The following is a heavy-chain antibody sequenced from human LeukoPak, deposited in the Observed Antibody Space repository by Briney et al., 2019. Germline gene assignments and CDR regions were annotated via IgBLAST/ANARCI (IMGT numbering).Heavy chain of an antibody. Sequence: PGGSLRLSCAASGFTFTIYGMYWVRQAPGKGLEWVAMISYDESNKYYTDSVKGRFTISRDNSKNTLYLRMNSLRAEDTAIYYCAKETLGYCSGGSCQGLNYWGQGTLVTVSS. CDR1: GFTFTIYG. J-gene: IGHJ4*02. CDR2: ISYDESNK. CDR3: AKETLGYCSGGSCQGLNY. D-gene: IGHD2-15*01. V-gene: IGHV3-30*18.